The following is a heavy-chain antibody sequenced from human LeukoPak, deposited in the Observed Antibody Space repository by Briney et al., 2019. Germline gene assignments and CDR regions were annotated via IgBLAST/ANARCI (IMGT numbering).Heavy chain of an antibody. CDR3: ARGYCTNGVCYTRFDY. D-gene: IGHD2-8*01. CDR1: GYTFTGYY. Sequence: ASVKVSCKASGYTFTGYYMHWVRQAPGQGLEWMGWINPNSGGTNYAQKFQGRVTVTRDTSISTAYMELSRLRSDDTAVYYCARGYCTNGVCYTRFDYWGQGTLVTVSS. CDR2: INPNSGGT. V-gene: IGHV1-2*02. J-gene: IGHJ4*02.